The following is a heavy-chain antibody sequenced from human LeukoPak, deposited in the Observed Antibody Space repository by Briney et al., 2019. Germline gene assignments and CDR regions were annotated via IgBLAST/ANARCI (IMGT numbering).Heavy chain of an antibody. CDR3: ARDDYCGGDCYSDPYYYYYYGMDV. CDR2: IWYDGSNK. D-gene: IGHD2-21*02. Sequence: PGGSLRLSCAASGFTFSSYGMHWVRQAPGKGLEGVAVIWYDGSNKYYADSVKGRFTISRDNSKNTLYLQMNSLRAEDTAVYYCARDDYCGGDCYSDPYYYYYYGMDVWGQGTTVTVSS. J-gene: IGHJ6*02. V-gene: IGHV3-33*01. CDR1: GFTFSSYG.